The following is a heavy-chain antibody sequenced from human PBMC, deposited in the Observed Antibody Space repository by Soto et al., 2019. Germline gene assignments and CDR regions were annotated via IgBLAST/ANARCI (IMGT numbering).Heavy chain of an antibody. Sequence: QVQLVESGGGVVQPGRSLRLSCAASGFTFSSYGMHWVRQAPGKGLEWVAVISYDGSNKYYADSVKGRFTISRDNSKNTLYLQMNSLRAEDTAVYYCAKWFGRGYDYYYIDFWGKGTTVTVSS. V-gene: IGHV3-30*18. J-gene: IGHJ6*03. D-gene: IGHD3-16*01. CDR3: AKWFGRGYDYYYIDF. CDR1: GFTFSSYG. CDR2: ISYDGSNK.